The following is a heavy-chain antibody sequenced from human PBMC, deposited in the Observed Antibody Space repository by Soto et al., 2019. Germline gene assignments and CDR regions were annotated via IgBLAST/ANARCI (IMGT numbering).Heavy chain of an antibody. CDR3: AGDEWFGEPRSQYGWFDS. Sequence: VQLQESGPGLVKPSQTLSLTCSVSGGSISSGGYYWSWIRQRPGKGLGWIGYIYYTGTTYYNSALESRLIISVRMSKMQFSRKLRSVTAADTAGSYWAGDEWFGEPRSQYGWFDSWGLGTLVTVSS. CDR2: IYYTGTT. CDR1: GGSISSGGYY. V-gene: IGHV4-31*03. D-gene: IGHD3-10*01. J-gene: IGHJ5*01.